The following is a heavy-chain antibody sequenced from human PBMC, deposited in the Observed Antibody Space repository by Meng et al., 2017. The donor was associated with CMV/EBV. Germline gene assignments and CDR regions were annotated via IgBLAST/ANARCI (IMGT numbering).Heavy chain of an antibody. D-gene: IGHD2-2*01. CDR3: AKDFLGYCSSTSCPADY. Sequence: GESLKISCAASGFTFSSYGMHWARQAPGKGLEWVAFIRYDGSNKYYADSVKGRFTISRDNSKNTLYLQMNSLRAEDTAVYYCAKDFLGYCSSTSCPADYWGQGTLVTVSS. CDR2: IRYDGSNK. V-gene: IGHV3-30*02. J-gene: IGHJ4*02. CDR1: GFTFSSYG.